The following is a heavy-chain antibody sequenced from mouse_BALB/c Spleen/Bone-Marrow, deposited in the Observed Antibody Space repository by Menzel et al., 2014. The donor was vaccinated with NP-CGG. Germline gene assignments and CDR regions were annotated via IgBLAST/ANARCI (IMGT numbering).Heavy chain of an antibody. J-gene: IGHJ4*01. Sequence: EVMLAESGAELVRSGASVKLSCTASGFNIKDNYIHWVKQRPEQGLEWIGWIDPENGDTEYAPKFQGKATMTADTSSNTAYLQLSSLTSVDTAVYYCSDGNFYALDYWGQGTSVTVSS. CDR2: IDPENGDT. CDR3: SDGNFYALDY. D-gene: IGHD2-1*01. V-gene: IGHV14-4*02. CDR1: GFNIKDNY.